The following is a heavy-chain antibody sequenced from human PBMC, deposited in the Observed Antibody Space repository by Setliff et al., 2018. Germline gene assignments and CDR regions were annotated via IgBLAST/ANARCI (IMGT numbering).Heavy chain of an antibody. V-gene: IGHV1-18*01. CDR3: TRAAREVVVPPSQKRNDY. CDR1: GYSLNTYG. D-gene: IGHD2-2*01. Sequence: ASVKVSCKASGYSLNTYGISWVRQAPGQGLEWMGWISGYNGFIIYAQKFQGRVTMTTDTSTNTAYMELRSLRSDDTAMYYCTRAAREVVVPPSQKRNDYWGQGTLVTVSS. J-gene: IGHJ4*02. CDR2: ISGYNGFI.